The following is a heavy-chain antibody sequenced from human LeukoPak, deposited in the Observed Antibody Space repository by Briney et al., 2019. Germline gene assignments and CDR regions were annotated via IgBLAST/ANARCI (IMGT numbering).Heavy chain of an antibody. V-gene: IGHV4-39*07. CDR2: IFHNGNT. Sequence: SETLSLTCSVSGGSISSNSHYWGWIRQPPGTGLEWIANIFHNGNTAYNPSLKRRVTISIDTSQNQLSLRLSSVTAADTAVYYCARVGWGNVAAYPNWLDPWGQGTVVTVSS. CDR3: ARVGWGNVAAYPNWLDP. D-gene: IGHD3-16*01. CDR1: GGSISSNSHY. J-gene: IGHJ5*02.